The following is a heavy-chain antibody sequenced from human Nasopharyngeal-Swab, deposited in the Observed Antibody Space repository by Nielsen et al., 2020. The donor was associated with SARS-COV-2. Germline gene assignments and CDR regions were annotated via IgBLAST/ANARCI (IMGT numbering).Heavy chain of an antibody. Sequence: GESLKISCTASGFTFSAYWMYWVSQAPGKGLVWVSRINSDGSNTAYADSVKGRFSISRDNAKNTVYLQMNSLRVEDTAVYYCVVAYYVWGSSRGMDVWGQGTTVTVSS. D-gene: IGHD3-16*01. CDR1: GFTFSAYW. J-gene: IGHJ6*02. V-gene: IGHV3-74*01. CDR2: INSDGSNT. CDR3: VVAYYVWGSSRGMDV.